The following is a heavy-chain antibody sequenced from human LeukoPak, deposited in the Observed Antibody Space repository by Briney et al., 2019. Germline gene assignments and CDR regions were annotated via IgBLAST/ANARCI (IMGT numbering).Heavy chain of an antibody. CDR3: ARVRIFSKMGFDI. CDR1: GGSFSGYY. J-gene: IGHJ3*02. Sequence: PSETLSLTCAVYGGSFSGYYWSWIREPPGKGMEWIGEINHSGSTNYNPSLKSRVTISVDTSKNQFSLELSSVTAADTAVYYCARVRIFSKMGFDIWGQGTMVTVSS. V-gene: IGHV4-34*01. D-gene: IGHD2-15*01. CDR2: INHSGST.